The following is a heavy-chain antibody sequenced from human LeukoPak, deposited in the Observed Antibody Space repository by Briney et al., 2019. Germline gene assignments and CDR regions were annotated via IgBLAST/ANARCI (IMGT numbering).Heavy chain of an antibody. Sequence: PGGSLRLSCAASGFTFSGYSMNWVRQAPGKGLEWVSSISLSSAYIYYADSVKGRITISRDNSKNTLSLQMNSLRAEDTALYAAQKRGSYRPYYFDYWGQGTLVTVSS. V-gene: IGHV3-21*04. CDR3: QKRGSYRPYYFDY. CDR2: ISLSSAYI. D-gene: IGHD3-16*02. J-gene: IGHJ4*02. CDR1: GFTFSGYS.